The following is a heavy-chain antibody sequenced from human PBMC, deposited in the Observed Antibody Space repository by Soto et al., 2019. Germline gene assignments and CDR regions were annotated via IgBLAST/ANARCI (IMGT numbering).Heavy chain of an antibody. CDR2: IYYNGST. Sequence: QVQLQESGPGLVKPSQTLSLTCTVSGGSISSGGYYWSWIRQHPGKGLEWIGYIYYNGSTYYNPSLKSRVTISVDTSKNQFSLKLSSVTAADTAVYYCARATGSGWYDYYYGMDVWGQGTTVTVSS. V-gene: IGHV4-31*03. CDR1: GGSISSGGYY. J-gene: IGHJ6*02. CDR3: ARATGSGWYDYYYGMDV. D-gene: IGHD6-19*01.